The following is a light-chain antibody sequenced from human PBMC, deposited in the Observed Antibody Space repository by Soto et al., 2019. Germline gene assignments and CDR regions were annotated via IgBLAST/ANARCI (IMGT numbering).Light chain of an antibody. CDR2: DVT. CDR3: VSYTSSTTYV. Sequence: QAGRTQPASVSDSPGQSITISCNGTSSDVGGYNHVSWYQQHPGKAPKLMIYDVTNRPSGVSNRFSGSKSGSTASLIISGLQAEDEADYYCVSYTSSTTYVFGTGTKVTVL. J-gene: IGLJ1*01. CDR1: SSDVGGYNH. V-gene: IGLV2-14*01.